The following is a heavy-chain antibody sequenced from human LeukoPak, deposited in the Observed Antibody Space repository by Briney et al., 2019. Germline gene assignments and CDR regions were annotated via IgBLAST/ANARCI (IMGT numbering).Heavy chain of an antibody. CDR3: AKRGSGDGYYFDY. V-gene: IGHV4-39*01. D-gene: IGHD2-15*01. CDR1: GGSISSSSYY. J-gene: IGHJ4*02. CDR2: MYYSGST. Sequence: SETLSLTCTVSGGSISSSSYYWAWIRQPPGKGLEWIGSMYYSGSTYYNPFLNSRVTISIDTSKNHFSLKLLSVTAADTAVYYCAKRGSGDGYYFDYWGQGTLVTVSS.